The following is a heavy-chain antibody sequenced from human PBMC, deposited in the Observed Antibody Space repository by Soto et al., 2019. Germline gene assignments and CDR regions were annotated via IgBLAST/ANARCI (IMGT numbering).Heavy chain of an antibody. D-gene: IGHD3-16*01. CDR2: VYHNENT. CDR1: GGSINDFAYY. Sequence: SETLSLTCTVSGGSINDFAYYWGWIRQPPGKGLEWIGTVYHNENTYYNPSLKSRVTISVDTAKNQFSLNLRSVTAADTAIYFCARRERYYGSPGWFDPWGQRALVTVSS. J-gene: IGHJ5*02. V-gene: IGHV4-39*01. CDR3: ARRERYYGSPGWFDP.